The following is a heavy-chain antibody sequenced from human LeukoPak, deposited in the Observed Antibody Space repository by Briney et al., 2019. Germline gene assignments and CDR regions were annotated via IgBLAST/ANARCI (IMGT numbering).Heavy chain of an antibody. CDR3: AKDTNGVCAY. CDR2: ISGSGGST. V-gene: IGHV3-23*01. D-gene: IGHD2-8*01. J-gene: IGHJ4*02. Sequence: QSGGSLRLSCAASGFTFSNYGMHWVRQAPGKGLEWVSAISGSGGSTYYADSVKGRFTISRDNSKNTLYLQMNSLRAEDTAVYYCAKDTNGVCAYWGQGTLVTVTS. CDR1: GFTFSNYG.